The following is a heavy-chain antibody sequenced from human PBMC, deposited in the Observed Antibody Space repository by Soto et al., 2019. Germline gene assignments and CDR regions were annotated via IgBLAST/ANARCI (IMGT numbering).Heavy chain of an antibody. CDR2: INPNSGGT. CDR3: AREYSSSYDHDAFDS. V-gene: IGHV1-2*04. Sequence: ASVKVSCKASGYTFTGYYMHWVRQAPGQRLEKMGWINPNSGGTNYAQKFQGWVTMTKDTSISTAYMELSRLRSDDTAVYYCAREYSSSYDHDAFDSWGQGTMVTVSS. J-gene: IGHJ3*02. D-gene: IGHD6-13*01. CDR1: GYTFTGYY.